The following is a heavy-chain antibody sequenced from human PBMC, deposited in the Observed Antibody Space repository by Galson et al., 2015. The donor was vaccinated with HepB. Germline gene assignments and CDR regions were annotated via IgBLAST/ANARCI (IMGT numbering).Heavy chain of an antibody. CDR1: GGSFSGSY. Sequence: SETLSLTCAVYGGSFSGSYWSWIRQPPGKGLEWIGEINHSGSTNYNPSLKSRVTISVDTSKNQFSLKLSSVTAADTAVYYCARGRRDGYNTKQKALDYWGQGTLVTVSS. D-gene: IGHD5-24*01. CDR2: INHSGST. V-gene: IGHV4-34*01. J-gene: IGHJ4*02. CDR3: ARGRRDGYNTKQKALDY.